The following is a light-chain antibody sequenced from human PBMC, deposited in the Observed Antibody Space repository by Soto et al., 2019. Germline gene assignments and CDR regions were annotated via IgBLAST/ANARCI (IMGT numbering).Light chain of an antibody. V-gene: IGKV3-20*01. Sequence: EIVLTQSPGTLSLSPGERATLSCRASQSVSSSYLAWYQQKPGQAPRLLIYGASSRATVIPDRFSGSGSGTDFTLTISRLEPEDFAVYYCQQSGSSPGTFGQVTKVEIK. J-gene: IGKJ1*01. CDR1: QSVSSSY. CDR2: GAS. CDR3: QQSGSSPGT.